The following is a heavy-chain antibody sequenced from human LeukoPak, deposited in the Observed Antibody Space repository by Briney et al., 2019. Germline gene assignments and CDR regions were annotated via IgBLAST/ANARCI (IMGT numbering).Heavy chain of an antibody. D-gene: IGHD1-26*01. V-gene: IGHV4-39*01. CDR2: IYYSGST. CDR3: ARQGWELRDY. Sequence: SETLSLTCTVSGGSISSSSYYWGWIRQPPGKGLEWIGSIYYSGSTYYNPSLNSRVTISVDTSKNQFSLKLRSVTAADTAVYYCARQGWELRDYWGQGTLVTVSS. CDR1: GGSISSSSYY. J-gene: IGHJ4*02.